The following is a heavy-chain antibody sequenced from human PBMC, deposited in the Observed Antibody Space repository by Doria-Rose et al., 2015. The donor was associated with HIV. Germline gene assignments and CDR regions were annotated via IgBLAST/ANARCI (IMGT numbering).Heavy chain of an antibody. CDR1: GGSISNYY. D-gene: IGHD2-15*01. V-gene: IGHV4-4*09. CDR3: ARRGYSSSRRWFDP. J-gene: IGHJ5*02. CDR2: IHTTGST. Sequence: SLTCTVSGGSISNYYWSWIRQPPGKGLEWIGYIHTTGSTNYNPSLRSRLTISVDTSNNQFSLKLRSVTAADTAVYYCARRGYSSSRRWFDPWGQGTLVTVSS.